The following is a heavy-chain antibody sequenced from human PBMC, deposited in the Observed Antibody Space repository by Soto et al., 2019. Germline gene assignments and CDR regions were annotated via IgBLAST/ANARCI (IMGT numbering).Heavy chain of an antibody. D-gene: IGHD3-9*01. CDR2: ISGSGGST. CDR1: GFTFSSYA. CDR3: ANRDSLYYYGMDV. V-gene: IGHV3-23*01. Sequence: EVQLLESGGGLVQPGGSLRLSCAASGFTFSSYAMSWVRQAPGKGLEWVSAISGSGGSTYYADSVKGRFTISRDNSKNPLYLQINRLRAEGTAVYYCANRDSLYYYGMDVWGQGTTVTVSS. J-gene: IGHJ6*02.